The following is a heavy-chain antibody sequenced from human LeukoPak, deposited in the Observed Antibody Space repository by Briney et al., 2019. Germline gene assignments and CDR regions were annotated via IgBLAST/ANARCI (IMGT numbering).Heavy chain of an antibody. CDR2: IYPGDSDT. V-gene: IGHV5-51*01. CDR3: ARRRSYTSSLIDY. D-gene: IGHD6-13*01. J-gene: IGHJ4*02. Sequence: GESLKISCKGSGYSFTNYWIGWVRQMPGKGLEWMGIIYPGDSDTRYSPSFQGQATISADKSISTAYLQWSSLEASDTAMYYCARRRSYTSSLIDYWGQGTLATVSS. CDR1: GYSFTNYW.